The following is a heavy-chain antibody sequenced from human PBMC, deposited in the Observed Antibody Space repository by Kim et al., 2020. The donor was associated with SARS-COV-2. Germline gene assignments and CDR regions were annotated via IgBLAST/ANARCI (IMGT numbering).Heavy chain of an antibody. J-gene: IGHJ4*02. V-gene: IGHV1-3*01. Sequence: YTTYSQKFQGRLTITGDTSASTAYMELNSLTSDDTAVYYCSTLGTTTDFDHWGQGTLVTVSS. CDR2: YT. CDR3: STLGTTTDFDH. D-gene: IGHD1-26*01.